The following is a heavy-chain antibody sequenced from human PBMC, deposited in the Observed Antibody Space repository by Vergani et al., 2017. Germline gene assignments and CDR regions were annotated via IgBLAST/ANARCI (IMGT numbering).Heavy chain of an antibody. Sequence: EVQLLESGGDLVQPGGSLRLSSAASGFTFNHYAMNWVRQAPGKGLEWVSGISGSGGSTYYAGSVKGRFTISRDSSKNTLYLQMNSLSAGDTAVYYCAKANPRNSGYDYLYYYHAMDVGDKGTTVTVSS. J-gene: IGHJ6*04. CDR1: GFTFNHYA. CDR2: ISGSGGST. D-gene: IGHD5-12*01. CDR3: AKANPRNSGYDYLYYYHAMDV. V-gene: IGHV3-23*01.